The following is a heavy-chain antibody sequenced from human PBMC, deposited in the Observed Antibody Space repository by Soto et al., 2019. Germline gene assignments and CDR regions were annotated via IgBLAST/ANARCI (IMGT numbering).Heavy chain of an antibody. CDR1: GFTFSSYS. CDR2: ISSSSSTI. V-gene: IGHV3-48*01. D-gene: IGHD3-22*01. CDR3: ARGLGDPIDY. J-gene: IGHJ4*02. Sequence: GGSLRLSCAASGFTFSSYSMNWVRQAPGKGLEWVSYISSSSSTIYYADSVKGRFTISRDNAKNSLYLQMNSLRAEDTAVYYCARGLGDPIDYWGQGTLVTVSS.